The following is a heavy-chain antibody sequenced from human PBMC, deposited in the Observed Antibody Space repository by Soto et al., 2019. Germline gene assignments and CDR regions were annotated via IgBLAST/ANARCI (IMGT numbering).Heavy chain of an antibody. CDR1: GCSIGSSSYY. D-gene: IGHD3-3*01. J-gene: IGHJ6*04. CDR3: ARHNGPLEVGYYYDMDG. CDR2: IYYSGYT. Sequence: SETLSLTCTVSGCSIGSSSYYWGWILHPPGKGLEWIGSIYYSGYTYYNPSLKSRVTISVDTSKNQFSLKLSSVTAADTAVYYCARHNGPLEVGYYYDMDGWGKGNKVTV. V-gene: IGHV4-39*01.